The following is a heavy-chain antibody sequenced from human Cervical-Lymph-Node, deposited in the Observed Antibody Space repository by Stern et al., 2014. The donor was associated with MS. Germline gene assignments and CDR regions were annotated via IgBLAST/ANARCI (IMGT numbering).Heavy chain of an antibody. Sequence: VQLVESVSEVKKPGSSVRVSCKASGGTFSSSGISWVRQAPGQGLEWMGRIIPILSITNYAQNFQGRVTITADKSTSTAYMELSSLRSEDTAVYYCATLGVTTGDFDPWGQGTLVTVSS. J-gene: IGHJ5*02. V-gene: IGHV1-69*09. CDR1: GGTFSSSG. CDR3: ATLGVTTGDFDP. D-gene: IGHD4-17*01. CDR2: IIPILSIT.